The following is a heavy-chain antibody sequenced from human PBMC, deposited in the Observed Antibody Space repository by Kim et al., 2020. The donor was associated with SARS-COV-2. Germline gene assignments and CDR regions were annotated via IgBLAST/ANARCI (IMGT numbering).Heavy chain of an antibody. CDR1: GFTFSSYS. V-gene: IGHV3-48*02. J-gene: IGHJ6*02. Sequence: GGSLRLSCAASGFTFSSYSMNWVRQAPGKGLEWVSYISSSSSTIYYADSVKGRFTISRDNAKNSLYLQMNSLRDEDTAVYYCARDLCGGDCYMFLLFWGMDVWGQGTTVTVSS. CDR2: ISSSSSTI. CDR3: ARDLCGGDCYMFLLFWGMDV. D-gene: IGHD2-21*02.